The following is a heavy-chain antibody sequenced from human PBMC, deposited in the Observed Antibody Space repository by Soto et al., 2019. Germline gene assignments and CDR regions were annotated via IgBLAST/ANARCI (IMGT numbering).Heavy chain of an antibody. D-gene: IGHD3-10*01. CDR3: ARDRYAYRSASTIDY. CDR1: GGTFSSYT. V-gene: IGHV1-69*08. J-gene: IGHJ4*02. CDR2: IVPILGVP. Sequence: QVQLVQSGAEVKKPGSSVKVSCKASGGTFSSYTVSWVRQAPGQGLEWMGRIVPILGVPNYAQRFQGRVTITADKGTNTAYMELSSLRSEDTPVYYCARDRYAYRSASTIDYWGQGTLVTVSS.